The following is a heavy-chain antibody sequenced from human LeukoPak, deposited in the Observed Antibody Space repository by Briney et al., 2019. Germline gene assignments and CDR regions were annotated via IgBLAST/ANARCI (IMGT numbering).Heavy chain of an antibody. V-gene: IGHV4-34*01. CDR3: ARGLRDTSGWWGWFDP. J-gene: IGHJ5*02. CDR2: INHSGST. Sequence: SETLSLTCAFYGESFSDYYWSWIRQSPGKGLEWIAEINHSGSTSYNPSLRSRVTISVDPSKNQFSLKLTSLTAADTAVYYCARGLRDTSGWWGWFDPWGQGTQVTVSS. CDR1: GESFSDYY. D-gene: IGHD6-19*01.